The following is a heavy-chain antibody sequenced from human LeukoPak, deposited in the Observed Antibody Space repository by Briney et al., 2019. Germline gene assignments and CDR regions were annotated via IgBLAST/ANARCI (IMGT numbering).Heavy chain of an antibody. Sequence: SETLSLTCTVSGVSISSSNSYWGWLRQPPGKGLEWIGSIYYTGNTYYNASLKSRVTISIDTSKNQISLRLTSVTATDTAMYYCARQTGSGLFTLPGGQGTLVTVSS. J-gene: IGHJ4*02. CDR2: IYYTGNT. D-gene: IGHD3/OR15-3a*01. CDR3: ARQTGSGLFTLP. V-gene: IGHV4-39*01. CDR1: GVSISSSNSY.